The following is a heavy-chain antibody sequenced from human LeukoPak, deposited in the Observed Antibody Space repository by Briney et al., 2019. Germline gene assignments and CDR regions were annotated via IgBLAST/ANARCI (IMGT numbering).Heavy chain of an antibody. V-gene: IGHV3-23*01. Sequence: PGGSLRLSCAASGFTFTHYAMTRVRQAPGKGLEWVSTISGNSHIAYYADSVKGRFTISRDNSKNTLYLQMNSLRDEDTALYYCAKAGIGVVGYFDYWGQGTLVTVSS. D-gene: IGHD6-19*01. CDR3: AKAGIGVVGYFDY. J-gene: IGHJ4*02. CDR2: ISGNSHIA. CDR1: GFTFTHYA.